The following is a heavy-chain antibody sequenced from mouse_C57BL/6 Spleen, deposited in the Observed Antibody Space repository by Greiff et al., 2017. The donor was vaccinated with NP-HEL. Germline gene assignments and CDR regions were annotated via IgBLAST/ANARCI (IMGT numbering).Heavy chain of an antibody. CDR2: IHPNSGST. V-gene: IGHV1-64*01. CDR1: GYTFTSYW. D-gene: IGHD1-1*01. CDR3: ARKGPITTVVATDWYFDV. Sequence: VQLQQPGAELVKPGASVKLSCKASGYTFTSYWMHWVKQRPGQGLEWIGMIHPNSGSTNYNEKFKSKATLTVDKSSSTAYMQLSSLTSEDSAVYYCARKGPITTVVATDWYFDVWGTGTTVTVSS. J-gene: IGHJ1*03.